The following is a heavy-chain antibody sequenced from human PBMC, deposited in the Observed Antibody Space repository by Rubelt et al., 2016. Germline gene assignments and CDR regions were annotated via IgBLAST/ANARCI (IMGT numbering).Heavy chain of an antibody. Sequence: GGSLRLSCAASGFSFSSSWMTWVRQAPGKGLGWVANIKQDGTEKYYVDSVKGRFTISRDNAKNSLFLQMNSLRVEDTAVYYCARLRYSGSPLDLWGRGTLVSVSS. J-gene: IGHJ2*01. CDR2: IKQDGTEK. CDR3: ARLRYSGSPLDL. D-gene: IGHD1-26*01. CDR1: GFSFSSSW. V-gene: IGHV3-7*05.